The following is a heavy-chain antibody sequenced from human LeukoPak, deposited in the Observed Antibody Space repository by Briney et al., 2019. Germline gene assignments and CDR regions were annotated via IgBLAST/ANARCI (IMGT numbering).Heavy chain of an antibody. CDR3: AKDLYDFWSGYSHYYMDV. CDR1: GFTLTSYG. J-gene: IGHJ6*03. D-gene: IGHD3-3*01. Sequence: GGSLRLSCAASGFTLTSYGMTWVRQAPGKGLEWVSVISGSGGSTYYADSVKGRFTISRDNSKNTLYLQMNSLRAEDTAVYYCAKDLYDFWSGYSHYYMDVWGKGTTVTVSS. V-gene: IGHV3-23*01. CDR2: ISGSGGST.